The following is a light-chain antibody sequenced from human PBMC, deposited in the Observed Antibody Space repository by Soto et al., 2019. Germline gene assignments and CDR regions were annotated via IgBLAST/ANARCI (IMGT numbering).Light chain of an antibody. CDR1: QTVSSNY. CDR2: GAS. J-gene: IGKJ5*01. CDR3: QQYTGPPTT. V-gene: IGKV3-20*01. Sequence: EIAMTQFQATLSVSPGERATLSCRASQTVSSNYLAWCQQRPGQAPRLLIYGASTRAAGIPDRFSGSGSGTDFTLTITRLEPEDSAVYLCQQYTGPPTTFGQGTRLE.